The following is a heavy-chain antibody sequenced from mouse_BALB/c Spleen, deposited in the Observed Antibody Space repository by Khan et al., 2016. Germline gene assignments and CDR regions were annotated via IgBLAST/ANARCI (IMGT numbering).Heavy chain of an antibody. CDR2: IWGDGST. V-gene: IGHV2-6-7*01. D-gene: IGHD2-2*01. CDR1: GFSIIAYG. CDR3: ARDGWGYYAMDY. Sequence: QVQLKQSGPGLVAPSQSLSITCTVSGFSIIAYGVNWVRQPPGKGLEWLGMIWGDGSTDYNSALKSRLNITKDNSKSQVFLKMNGLQTDDTAKYYCARDGWGYYAMDYWGQGTSVTVSS. J-gene: IGHJ4*01.